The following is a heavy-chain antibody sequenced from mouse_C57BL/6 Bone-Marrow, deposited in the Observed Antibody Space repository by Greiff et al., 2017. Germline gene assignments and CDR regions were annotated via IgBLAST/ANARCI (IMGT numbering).Heavy chain of an antibody. CDR2: INPSSGYT. CDR1: GYTFTSYT. V-gene: IGHV1-4*01. CDR3: TLYGSSDWYFDV. Sequence: QVQLQQSGAELARPGASVKMSCKASGYTFTSYTMHWVKQRPGQGLEWIGYINPSSGYTKYNQKFKDKATLTADKSSSTAYMQLSSLTSEDSAVYYCTLYGSSDWYFDVWGTGTTVTVSS. D-gene: IGHD1-1*01. J-gene: IGHJ1*03.